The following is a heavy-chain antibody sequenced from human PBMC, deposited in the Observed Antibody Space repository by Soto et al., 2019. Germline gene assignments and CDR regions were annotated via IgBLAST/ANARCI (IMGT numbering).Heavy chain of an antibody. V-gene: IGHV1-69*15. J-gene: IGHJ5*02. CDR2: IIPIFGTT. Sequence: QVHLVQSGAEVKKPGSSVNVSCKASGGTFSNYAITWVRQAPGQGLEWVGRIIPIFGTTNVAQKFQGRVTITADESTTTAYMELSGLRSDDTAVYYCAKEGGADVYFGNWLDPWGQGTLVTVSS. D-gene: IGHD1-26*01. CDR3: AKEGGADVYFGNWLDP. CDR1: GGTFSNYA.